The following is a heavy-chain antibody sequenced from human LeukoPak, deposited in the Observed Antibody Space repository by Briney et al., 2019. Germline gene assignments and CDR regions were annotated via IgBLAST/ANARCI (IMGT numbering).Heavy chain of an antibody. CDR3: ARQRRARIVGATTYYYYYYMDV. CDR1: GGSISGYY. D-gene: IGHD1-26*01. Sequence: PSETLSLTCSVSGGSISGYYWSWIRQPPGKGLEWIGYIHYSGSTHYNPSLKSRVTISVDTSKNQFSLKLSSVTAADTAVYYCARQRRARIVGATTYYYYYYMDVWGKGTTVTVSS. V-gene: IGHV4-59*01. CDR2: IHYSGST. J-gene: IGHJ6*03.